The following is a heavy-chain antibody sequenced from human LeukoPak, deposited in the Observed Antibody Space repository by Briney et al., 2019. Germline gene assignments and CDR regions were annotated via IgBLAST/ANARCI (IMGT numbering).Heavy chain of an antibody. CDR3: ARGPGIAAAGIYYYYGMDV. CDR2: INSSSSTI. D-gene: IGHD6-13*01. Sequence: QPGGSLRLSCAASGFTFSSYSMIWVRQAPGKGLDWVSYINSSSSTIYYADSVKGRFTISRDNAKNSLYLQMNSLRDEDTAVYYCARGPGIAAAGIYYYYGMDVWGQGTTVTVSS. J-gene: IGHJ6*02. V-gene: IGHV3-48*02. CDR1: GFTFSSYS.